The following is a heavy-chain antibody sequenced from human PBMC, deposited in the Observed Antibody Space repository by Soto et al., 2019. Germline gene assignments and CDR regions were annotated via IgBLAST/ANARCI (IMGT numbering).Heavy chain of an antibody. CDR1: GGTFSTQT. V-gene: IGHV1-69*02. Sequence: SVKVSCKASGGTFSTQTINWMRQAPGQGLEWMGRIIPMLNRANDAQKFQGRVTITADKSTHTAYMELRSLRSEDTAVYYCARNIVVIPGRGGFDIWG. CDR3: ARNIVVIPGRGGFDI. D-gene: IGHD2-2*01. J-gene: IGHJ3*02. CDR2: IIPMLNRA.